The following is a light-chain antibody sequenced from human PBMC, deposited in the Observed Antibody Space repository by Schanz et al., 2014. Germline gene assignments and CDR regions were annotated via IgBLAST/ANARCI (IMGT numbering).Light chain of an antibody. V-gene: IGLV2-14*01. CDR3: SSYTTNIPRV. Sequence: QSALTQPASVSGSPGQSITISCTGTSSDVGGYNFVSWYQQHPGKAPKVMIYDVNNRPSGVSYRFSGSKSGNTASLTISGLQDEDEADYYCSSYTTNIPRVFGGGTKLTVL. J-gene: IGLJ3*02. CDR2: DVN. CDR1: SSDVGGYNF.